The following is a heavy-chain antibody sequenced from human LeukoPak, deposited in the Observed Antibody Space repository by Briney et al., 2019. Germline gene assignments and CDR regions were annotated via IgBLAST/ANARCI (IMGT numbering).Heavy chain of an antibody. Sequence: AENLSLTCAVYGRYFSGYYWSWLRQPPGKGLEWIGEINHSGSTNYNPSLKSRVTISVDTSKNQFSLKLSSVCGAHKALYTCMSLSGRWLQTRYYFDYWGQGTLVTVSS. D-gene: IGHD5-24*01. CDR1: GRYFSGYY. J-gene: IGHJ4*02. V-gene: IGHV4-34*01. CDR2: INHSGST. CDR3: MSLSGRWLQTRYYFDY.